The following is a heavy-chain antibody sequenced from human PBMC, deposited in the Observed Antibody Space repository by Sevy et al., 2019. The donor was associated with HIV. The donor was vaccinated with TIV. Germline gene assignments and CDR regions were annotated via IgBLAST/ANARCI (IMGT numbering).Heavy chain of an antibody. CDR1: GGTFSSYA. J-gene: IGHJ6*02. Sequence: ASVKVSCKASGGTFSSYAISWVRQAPGQGLEWMGGIIPIFGTANYAQKFQGRVTITADVSTSTAYMERSSLRSEDTAVYYGARSLFYDILTGYYYYGMDVWGQGTTVTVSS. CDR3: ARSLFYDILTGYYYYGMDV. V-gene: IGHV1-69*13. CDR2: IIPIFGTA. D-gene: IGHD3-9*01.